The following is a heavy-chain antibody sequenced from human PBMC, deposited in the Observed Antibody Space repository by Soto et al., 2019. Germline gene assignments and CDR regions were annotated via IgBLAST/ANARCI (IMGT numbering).Heavy chain of an antibody. V-gene: IGHV4-59*01. J-gene: IGHJ4*02. CDR2: IFYSGST. D-gene: IGHD3-22*01. Sequence: QVQLQESGPGLVKPSETLSLTCAVSGGSISSYYWSWFRQSPGKGLEWIGYIFYSGSTNYNPSLKSRVTLSVDTSNNQFYLKLSSVPAADTAVYYCARDGYYYDSSGYQRVYYFDYWGQGTLVTVSS. CDR3: ARDGYYYDSSGYQRVYYFDY. CDR1: GGSISSYY.